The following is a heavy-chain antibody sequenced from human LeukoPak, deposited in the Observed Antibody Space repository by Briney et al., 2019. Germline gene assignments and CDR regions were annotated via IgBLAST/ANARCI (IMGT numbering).Heavy chain of an antibody. V-gene: IGHV1-69*04. CDR2: IIPILGIA. CDR1: GYTFTGYY. Sequence: GASVKVSCKASGYTFTGYYMHWVRQAPGQGLEWMGRIIPILGIANYAQKFQGRVTITADKSTSTAYMDLSSLRSEDTAVYYCARATKVGTADYWGLGTLVTVSS. J-gene: IGHJ4*02. CDR3: ARATKVGTADY. D-gene: IGHD1-26*01.